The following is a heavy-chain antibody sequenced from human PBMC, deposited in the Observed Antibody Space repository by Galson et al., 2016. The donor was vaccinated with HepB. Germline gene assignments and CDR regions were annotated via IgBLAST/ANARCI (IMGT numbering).Heavy chain of an antibody. CDR2: IYRSLSS. Sequence: SETLSLTCTVSVDSIGTHYWTWIRQPAGKGLEWIGRIYRSLSSNYNPSLKSRVSMSVDTSKKQIALTLTSVTAADTAVYCCARGGRYYYDSSGYEIDYWGQGILVSVSS. D-gene: IGHD3-22*01. J-gene: IGHJ4*02. CDR1: VDSIGTHY. CDR3: ARGGRYYYDSSGYEIDY. V-gene: IGHV4-4*07.